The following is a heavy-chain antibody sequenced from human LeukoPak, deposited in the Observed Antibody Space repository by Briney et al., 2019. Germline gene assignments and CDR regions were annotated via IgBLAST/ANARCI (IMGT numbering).Heavy chain of an antibody. CDR2: ISGSGGST. Sequence: GGSLRLSCAASGFTFSNYAMNWVRQAPGKGLEWVSAISGSGGSTYYADSVKGRFTISRDNSKNTLYLQMNSLRAEDTAVYYRAKEMVYAMLNWFDPWGQGTLVTVSS. D-gene: IGHD2-8*01. J-gene: IGHJ5*02. V-gene: IGHV3-23*01. CDR1: GFTFSNYA. CDR3: AKEMVYAMLNWFDP.